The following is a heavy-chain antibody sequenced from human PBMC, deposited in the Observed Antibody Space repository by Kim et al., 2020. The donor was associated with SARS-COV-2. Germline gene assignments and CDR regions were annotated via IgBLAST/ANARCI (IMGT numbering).Heavy chain of an antibody. J-gene: IGHJ5*02. CDR3: ARDRTRAKLATGGNNWFDP. Sequence: ASVKVSCKASGYTFTSYAMNWVRQAPGQGLEWMGWINTNTGNPTYAQGFTGRFVFSLDTSVSTAYLQISSLKAEDTAVYYCARDRTRAKLATGGNNWFDPWGQGTLVTVSS. D-gene: IGHD3-16*01. V-gene: IGHV7-4-1*02. CDR2: INTNTGNP. CDR1: GYTFTSYA.